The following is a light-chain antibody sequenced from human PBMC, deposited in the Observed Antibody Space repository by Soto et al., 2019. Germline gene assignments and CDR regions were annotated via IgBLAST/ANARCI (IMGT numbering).Light chain of an antibody. CDR3: QQFKSYVS. Sequence: IQLTQSPSSLSASVGERVTITCRASQGNSSFLAWYQQEPGKAPKLLISGATTLQSGVPSRFSGSGSGTNFTLTISSLQPEDFATYYCQQFKSYVSFGQGTRLEIK. J-gene: IGKJ5*01. V-gene: IGKV1-9*01. CDR2: GAT. CDR1: QGNSSF.